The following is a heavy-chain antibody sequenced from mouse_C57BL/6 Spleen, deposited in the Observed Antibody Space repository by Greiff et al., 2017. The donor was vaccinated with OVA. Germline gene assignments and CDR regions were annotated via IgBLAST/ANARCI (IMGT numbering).Heavy chain of an antibody. Sequence: VQRVESGAELVRPGASVTLSCKASGYTFTDYEMHWVKQTPVHGLEWIGAIDPETGGTAYNQKFKGKAILTADKSSSTAYMELRSLTSEDSAVYYCTRSPTGTCWFAYWGKGTLVTVSA. CDR1: GYTFTDYE. V-gene: IGHV1-15*01. CDR2: IDPETGGT. D-gene: IGHD4-1*02. CDR3: TRSPTGTCWFAY. J-gene: IGHJ3*01.